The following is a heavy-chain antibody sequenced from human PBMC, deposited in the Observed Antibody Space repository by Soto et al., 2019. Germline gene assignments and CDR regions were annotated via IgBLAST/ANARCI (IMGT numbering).Heavy chain of an antibody. CDR2: INHSGST. J-gene: IGHJ4*02. V-gene: IGHV4-34*01. CDR3: ARGLGYYDFWSGYQKPVFDY. D-gene: IGHD3-3*01. CDR1: GGSFSGYY. Sequence: SETLSLTCAVYGGSFSGYYWSWIRQPPGKGLEWIGEINHSGSTNYNPSLKSRVTISVDTSKNQFSLKLSSVTAADTAVYYCARGLGYYDFWSGYQKPVFDYWGQGTLVTVSS.